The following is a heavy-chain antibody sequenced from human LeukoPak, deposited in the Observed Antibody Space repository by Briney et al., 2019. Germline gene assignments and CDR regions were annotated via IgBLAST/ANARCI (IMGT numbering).Heavy chain of an antibody. J-gene: IGHJ5*02. Sequence: SETLSLTCTVSGGSISSGGYYWSWIRQHPGKGLESIGHIYYSGSTYYNPSLKSRVTISVDTSKNQFSLKLSSVTAADTAVYYCARVGPYGDYHHGAFDPWGQGTLVTVSS. CDR2: IYYSGST. CDR1: GGSISSGGYY. CDR3: ARVGPYGDYHHGAFDP. V-gene: IGHV4-31*03. D-gene: IGHD4-17*01.